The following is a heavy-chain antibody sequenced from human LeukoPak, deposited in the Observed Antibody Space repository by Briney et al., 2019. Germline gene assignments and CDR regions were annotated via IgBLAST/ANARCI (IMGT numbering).Heavy chain of an antibody. V-gene: IGHV3-21*01. Sequence: GGSLRLSCAASGFTFSSYSMNWVRQAPGKGLEWVSSISSSSSYIYYADSVKGRFTISRDNAKNSLYLQMNSLRAEDTAVYYCARDLSGDYYPYFDYWGQGTLVTVSS. D-gene: IGHD3-22*01. CDR3: ARDLSGDYYPYFDY. CDR2: ISSSSSYI. CDR1: GFTFSSYS. J-gene: IGHJ4*02.